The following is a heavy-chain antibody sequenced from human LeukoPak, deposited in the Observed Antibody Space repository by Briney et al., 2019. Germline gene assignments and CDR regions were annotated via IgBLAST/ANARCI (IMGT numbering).Heavy chain of an antibody. D-gene: IGHD3-16*02. CDR2: IKQDGSEK. V-gene: IGHV3-7*01. Sequence: GGSLRLSCAASGFTFSSYWTSWVRQAPGKGLEWVANIKQDGSEKYYVDSVKGRFTISRDNAKNSLYLQMNSLRAEDTAVYYCARDRYSVFDIWGQGTMVTVSS. J-gene: IGHJ3*02. CDR3: ARDRYSVFDI. CDR1: GFTFSSYW.